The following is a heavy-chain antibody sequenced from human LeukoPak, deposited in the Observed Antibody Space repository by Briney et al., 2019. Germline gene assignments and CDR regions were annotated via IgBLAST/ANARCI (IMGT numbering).Heavy chain of an antibody. V-gene: IGHV4-39*01. Sequence: SETLSLTCTVSGGSISSSSYYWGCIRQPPGKGLEWIGSIYYSGSTYYNPSLKSRVTISVDTSKNQFSLKLSSVTAADTAVYYCARGLKAAAGGVWFDPWGQGTLVTVSS. CDR1: GGSISSSSYY. CDR2: IYYSGST. J-gene: IGHJ5*02. CDR3: ARGLKAAAGGVWFDP. D-gene: IGHD6-13*01.